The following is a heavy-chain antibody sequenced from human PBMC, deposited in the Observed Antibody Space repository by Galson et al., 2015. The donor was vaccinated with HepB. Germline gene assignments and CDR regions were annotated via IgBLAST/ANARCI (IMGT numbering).Heavy chain of an antibody. V-gene: IGHV1-3*01. CDR1: GYTFTSYA. J-gene: IGHJ4*02. Sequence: SVKVSCKASGYTFTSYAMHWVRQAPGQRLEWMGWINAGNGNTKYSQKFQGRVTITRDTSASTAYMELSSLRSEDTAVYYCARGGGSYYYYFDYWGQGTLVTVSS. D-gene: IGHD1-26*01. CDR2: INAGNGNT. CDR3: ARGGGSYYYYFDY.